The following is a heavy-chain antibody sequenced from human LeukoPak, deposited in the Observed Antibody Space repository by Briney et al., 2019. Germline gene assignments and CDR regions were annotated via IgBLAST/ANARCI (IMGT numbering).Heavy chain of an antibody. J-gene: IGHJ4*02. CDR1: GFTLSIYG. Sequence: PGGSLRLSCVASGFTLSIYGMHWVPQAPGKGLEWVAFIRYDGSDKFYGDSVKGRFTTSRDNSKNTLYLQMSRLRVEDTAVYYCAKDLDCSGGTCHKAFDCWGQGTLVTVSS. D-gene: IGHD2-15*01. CDR2: IRYDGSDK. V-gene: IGHV3-30*02. CDR3: AKDLDCSGGTCHKAFDC.